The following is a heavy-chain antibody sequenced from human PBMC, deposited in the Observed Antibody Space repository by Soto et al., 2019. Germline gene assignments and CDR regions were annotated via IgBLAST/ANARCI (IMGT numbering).Heavy chain of an antibody. CDR3: ARGSTIVRGAPSWFDP. D-gene: IGHD3-10*01. V-gene: IGHV1-69*02. CDR2: IIPIAAIA. J-gene: IGHJ5*02. CDR1: GGTFSRYT. Sequence: QVQLVQSGAEVKKPGSSVKVSCKASGGTFSRYTINWVRQAPGQGLEWMGRIIPIAAIANYTQKFEGRVTITVDKSPTTAYMELSSLRSDDTAVHYCARGSTIVRGAPSWFDPWGQGTLVTVSS.